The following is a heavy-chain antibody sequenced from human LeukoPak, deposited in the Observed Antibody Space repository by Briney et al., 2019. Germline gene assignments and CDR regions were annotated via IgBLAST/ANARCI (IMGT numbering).Heavy chain of an antibody. Sequence: GASVKVSCKASGGTFSSYAISWVRQAPGQGLEWMGGIIPIFGTATYAQKFQGRVTITTDESTSTAYMELSSLRSEDTAVYYCARRGIRFDSSGWYDYWGQGTLVTVSS. D-gene: IGHD6-19*01. CDR3: ARRGIRFDSSGWYDY. J-gene: IGHJ4*02. CDR2: IIPIFGTA. CDR1: GGTFSSYA. V-gene: IGHV1-69*05.